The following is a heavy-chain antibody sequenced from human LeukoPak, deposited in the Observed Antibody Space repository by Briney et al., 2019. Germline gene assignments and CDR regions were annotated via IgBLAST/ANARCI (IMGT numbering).Heavy chain of an antibody. V-gene: IGHV3-30*18. CDR3: AKGTTLDSSSWDRENPIDY. D-gene: IGHD6-13*01. J-gene: IGHJ4*02. Sequence: PGGSLRLSCAASGFTFSSYGMHWVRQAPGKGLEWVAVISYDGSNKYYADSVKGRFTISRDNSKNTLYLQMNSLRAEDTAVYYCAKGTTLDSSSWDRENPIDYWGQGTLVTVSS. CDR1: GFTFSSYG. CDR2: ISYDGSNK.